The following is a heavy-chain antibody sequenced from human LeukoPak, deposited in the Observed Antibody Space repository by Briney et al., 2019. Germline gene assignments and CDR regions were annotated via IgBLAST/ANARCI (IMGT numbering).Heavy chain of an antibody. D-gene: IGHD5-18*01. CDR1: GFTFSSYA. J-gene: IGHJ6*02. Sequence: PGGSLRLSCAASGFTFSSYAMSWVRQAPGKGLEWVSAISGSGGSTYYADSVKGRFTISRDNSKNTLYLQMNSLRAEDTAVYYCAKDVRVDSYGYFGYYYGMDVWGQGTTVTVSS. CDR3: AKDVRVDSYGYFGYYYGMDV. V-gene: IGHV3-23*01. CDR2: ISGSGGST.